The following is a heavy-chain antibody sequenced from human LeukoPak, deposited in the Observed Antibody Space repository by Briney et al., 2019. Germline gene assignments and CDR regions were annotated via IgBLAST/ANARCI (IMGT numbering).Heavy chain of an antibody. D-gene: IGHD3-22*01. V-gene: IGHV3-74*01. CDR2: ITNDGSST. Sequence: GGSLRLSCAASGLTFSSHWMHWVRQAPGKGLVWVSRITNDGSSTTYADSVKGRFTISRDNSKNTLYLQMNSLRAEDTAVYYCARGNPTYYYDSSGISYWGQGTLVTVSS. J-gene: IGHJ4*02. CDR1: GLTFSSHW. CDR3: ARGNPTYYYDSSGISY.